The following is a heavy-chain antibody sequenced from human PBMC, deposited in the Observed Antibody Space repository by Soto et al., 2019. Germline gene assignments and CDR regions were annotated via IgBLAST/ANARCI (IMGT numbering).Heavy chain of an antibody. CDR3: AKDMWQQLVLDAFDI. Sequence: LRLSCAASGFTFDDYAMHWVRQAPGKGLEWVSGISWNSGSIGYADSVKGRFTISRDNAKNSLYLQMNSLRAEDTALYYCAKDMWQQLVLDAFDIWGQGTMVTVSS. CDR2: ISWNSGSI. CDR1: GFTFDDYA. J-gene: IGHJ3*02. D-gene: IGHD6-13*01. V-gene: IGHV3-9*01.